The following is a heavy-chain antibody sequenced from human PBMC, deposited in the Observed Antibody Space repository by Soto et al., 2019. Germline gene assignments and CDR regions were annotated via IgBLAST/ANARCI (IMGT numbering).Heavy chain of an antibody. CDR2: ISYDGSNK. J-gene: IGHJ3*02. D-gene: IGHD2-21*01. CDR3: AKGMGDGGAFDI. Sequence: QVQLVESGGGVVQPGRSLRLSCAASGFTFSSYGMHWVRQAPGKGLEWVAVISYDGSNKYYADSVKGRFTISRDNSKNTLYLQMNSLRAEDTAVYYCAKGMGDGGAFDIWGQGTMVTVSS. V-gene: IGHV3-30*18. CDR1: GFTFSSYG.